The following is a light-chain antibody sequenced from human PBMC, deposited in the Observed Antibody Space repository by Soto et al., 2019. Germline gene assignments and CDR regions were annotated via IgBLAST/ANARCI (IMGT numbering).Light chain of an antibody. CDR3: CSYAGSYTYV. CDR2: DVS. Sequence: QSALTQPRSVSGSPGQTVTISCTGSSSDVGGYNYVSWYQQRPGKAPKLMIYDVSERPSGVPDRFSGSKSGNTASLTLSGLQAEDEADYYCCSYAGSYTYVFGTGTKVTVL. CDR1: SSDVGGYNY. J-gene: IGLJ1*01. V-gene: IGLV2-11*01.